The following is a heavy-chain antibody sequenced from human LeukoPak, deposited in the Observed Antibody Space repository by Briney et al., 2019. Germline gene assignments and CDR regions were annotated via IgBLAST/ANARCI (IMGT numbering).Heavy chain of an antibody. CDR1: GFTFSSYA. D-gene: IGHD3-22*01. CDR2: ISGSGGST. V-gene: IGHV3-23*01. CDR3: AKDRYYYDSSGSNDAFDI. Sequence: GGSLRLSCAASGFTFSSYAMSWVRQAPGKGLEWVSGISGSGGSTYYADSVKGRLTISRDNSKNTLYLQMNSLRAEDTAVYYCAKDRYYYDSSGSNDAFDIWGQGTMVTVSS. J-gene: IGHJ3*02.